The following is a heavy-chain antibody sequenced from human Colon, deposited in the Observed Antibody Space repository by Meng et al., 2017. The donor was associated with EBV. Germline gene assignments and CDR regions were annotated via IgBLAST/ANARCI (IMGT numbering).Heavy chain of an antibody. Sequence: EVQLVESGGHLAQPGGSLRLSCAASGFTFTNYAMTWVRQAPGRGLEWVSGIFGSGTTTYYAESVRGRFTISRDNSKDTVFLQMSSLRADDTAIYYCARRGPNYGEGSLDNWGQGTLVTVSS. CDR3: ARRGPNYGEGSLDN. J-gene: IGHJ4*02. V-gene: IGHV3-23*04. CDR1: GFTFTNYA. D-gene: IGHD3-10*01. CDR2: IFGSGTTT.